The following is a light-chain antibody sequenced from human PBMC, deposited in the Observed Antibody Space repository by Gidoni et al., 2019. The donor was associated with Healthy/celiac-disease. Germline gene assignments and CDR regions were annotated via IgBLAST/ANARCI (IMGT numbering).Light chain of an antibody. Sequence: DIQMTQSPSTLSASVGDRVTITCRASQSISSWLAWYQQKPGKAPKLLIYDASSLERGVPSRFSGSGSGTEFTLTISSLQPDDFATYYCQQYNSYWGTFGQGTKVEIK. CDR3: QQYNSYWGT. CDR1: QSISSW. CDR2: DAS. V-gene: IGKV1-5*01. J-gene: IGKJ1*01.